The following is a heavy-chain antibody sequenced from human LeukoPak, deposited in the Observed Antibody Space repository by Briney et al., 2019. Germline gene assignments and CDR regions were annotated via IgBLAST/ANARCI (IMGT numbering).Heavy chain of an antibody. Sequence: GGSLRLSCAASGFTFSSYAMHWVRQAPGKGLEWVAVISYDGSNKYYADSVKGRFTISRDNSKNTLYLQMNSLRAEDTAVYYCASSIVVVPAAIWRFDYWGQGTLVTVSS. CDR2: ISYDGSNK. CDR1: GFTFSSYA. CDR3: ASSIVVVPAAIWRFDY. D-gene: IGHD2-2*02. J-gene: IGHJ4*02. V-gene: IGHV3-30-3*01.